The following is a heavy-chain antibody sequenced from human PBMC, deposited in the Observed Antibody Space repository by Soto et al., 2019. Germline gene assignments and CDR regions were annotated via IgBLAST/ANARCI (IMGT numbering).Heavy chain of an antibody. Sequence: ASVKVSCKXSGYTFTGYYMHWVRQAPGQGLEWMGWINPNSGGTNYAQKFQGRVTMTRDTSISTAYMELSRLRSDDTAVYYCARFMPIAVAGKVYYGMDVWGQGTTVTVSS. CDR3: ARFMPIAVAGKVYYGMDV. D-gene: IGHD6-19*01. CDR2: INPNSGGT. CDR1: GYTFTGYY. V-gene: IGHV1-2*02. J-gene: IGHJ6*02.